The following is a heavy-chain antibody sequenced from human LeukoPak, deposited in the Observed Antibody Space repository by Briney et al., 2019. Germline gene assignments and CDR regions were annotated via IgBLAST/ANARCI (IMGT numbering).Heavy chain of an antibody. Sequence: GESLRISCKGSGYSFTSYWISWVRQMPGKGLEWMGRIDPSDSYTNYSPSFQGHVTILADKSISTAYLQWSSLKASDTAMYYCARLVGEAYCSSTSCYAGEYWGQGTLVTVSS. V-gene: IGHV5-10-1*01. CDR2: IDPSDSYT. CDR1: GYSFTSYW. CDR3: ARLVGEAYCSSTSCYAGEY. D-gene: IGHD2-2*01. J-gene: IGHJ4*02.